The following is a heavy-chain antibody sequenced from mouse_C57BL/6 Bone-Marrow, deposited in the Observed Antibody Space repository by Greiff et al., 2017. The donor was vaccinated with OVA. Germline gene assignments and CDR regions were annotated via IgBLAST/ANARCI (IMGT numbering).Heavy chain of an antibody. D-gene: IGHD1-1*01. V-gene: IGHV1-81*01. Sequence: VQRVESGAELARPGASVKLSCKASGYTFTSYGISWVKQRTGQGLEWIGEIYPRSGNTYYNEKFKGKATLTADKSSSTAYMELRSLTSEDSAVYFCARRYGSSYVGFAYWGQGTLVTVSA. J-gene: IGHJ3*01. CDR3: ARRYGSSYVGFAY. CDR1: GYTFTSYG. CDR2: IYPRSGNT.